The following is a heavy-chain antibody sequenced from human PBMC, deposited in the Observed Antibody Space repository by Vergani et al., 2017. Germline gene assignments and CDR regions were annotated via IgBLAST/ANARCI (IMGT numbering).Heavy chain of an antibody. CDR1: GYTFTSYY. D-gene: IGHD2-2*01. Sequence: QVQLVQSGAEVKKPGASVKVSCKASGYTFTSYYMHWVRQAPGQGLEWMGIINPSGGSTSYAQKFQGRVTMTRDTSTSTVYMELSSLRSEDTAVYYCARDSRYCSSTSCCFGRDWFDPWGQGTLVTVSS. V-gene: IGHV1-46*01. J-gene: IGHJ5*02. CDR2: INPSGGST. CDR3: ARDSRYCSSTSCCFGRDWFDP.